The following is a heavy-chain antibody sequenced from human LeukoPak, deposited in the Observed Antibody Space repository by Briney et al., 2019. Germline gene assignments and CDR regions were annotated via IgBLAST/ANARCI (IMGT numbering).Heavy chain of an antibody. V-gene: IGHV4-59*08. CDR3: ARHPRDDYGGFGLDS. J-gene: IGHJ4*02. CDR1: GDSISNYY. D-gene: IGHD4-23*01. Sequence: SETLSLTCTVSGDSISNYYWSWIRQPPEKGLEYIGYIYYSGSTSYNPSLKSRVTISVDTSKNQFSLSLNSVTAADTATYYCARHPRDDYGGFGLDSWGQGILVSVYS. CDR2: IYYSGST.